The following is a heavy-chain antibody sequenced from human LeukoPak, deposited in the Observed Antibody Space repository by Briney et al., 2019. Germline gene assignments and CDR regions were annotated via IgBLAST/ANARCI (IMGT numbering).Heavy chain of an antibody. J-gene: IGHJ4*02. D-gene: IGHD2-8*02. CDR3: ASRPRTDMGPLDY. CDR1: GFTVSSNY. V-gene: IGHV3-53*01. Sequence: GGSLRLSCAASGFTVSSNYMTWVRQAPGKGLEWVSVLYRGGSTYYADSVKGRFTISRDDSKNTLYLQMNSLRADETAIYYCASRPRTDMGPLDYWGQGTLVTVST. CDR2: LYRGGST.